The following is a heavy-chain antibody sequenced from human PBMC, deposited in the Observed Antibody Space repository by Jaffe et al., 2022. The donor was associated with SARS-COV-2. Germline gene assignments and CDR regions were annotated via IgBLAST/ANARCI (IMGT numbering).Heavy chain of an antibody. CDR2: LYWNDDK. Sequence: QITVKESVPTLVKPTQTLTLTCTFSGFSLTDFGVGVGWIRQPPGKALEWLALLYWNDDKRYSPSLKTRLTITKDTSKTQVVLVMTNMDPVDTATYYCAHRTAERGLDIWGQGTMVTVSS. CDR3: AHRTAERGLDI. J-gene: IGHJ3*02. V-gene: IGHV2-5*01. CDR1: GFSLTDFGVG.